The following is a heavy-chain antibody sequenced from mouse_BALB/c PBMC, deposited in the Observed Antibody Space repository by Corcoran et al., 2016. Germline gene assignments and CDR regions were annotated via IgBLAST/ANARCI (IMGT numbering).Heavy chain of an antibody. CDR2: INTYTGGP. J-gene: IGHJ4*01. Sequence: QIQLVQSGPELKKPGETVKISCKASGYTFTNYGMNWVKQAPGKGLKGMGWINTYTGGPTYADDFKGRFAFSLETSASAAYLQINNLKNEDTATYFCAREPYAMDYWGPGTSVTVSS. CDR3: AREPYAMDY. V-gene: IGHV9-3-1*01. CDR1: GYTFTNYG.